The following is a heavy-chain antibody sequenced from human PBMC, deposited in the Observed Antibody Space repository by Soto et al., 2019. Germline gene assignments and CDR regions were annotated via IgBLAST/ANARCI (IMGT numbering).Heavy chain of an antibody. CDR2: INAGYGNT. J-gene: IGHJ5*02. D-gene: IGHD4-17*01. V-gene: IGHV1-3*01. Sequence: ASVKFSCKASGCAFTSYAMHWVREAPGQRVEWMGWINAGYGNTKYSQTFHGRLTITRATSASTACLQLSSLRSDNTAMNYCANGAAASPFDPWGQGTLVTGSS. CDR1: GCAFTSYA. CDR3: ANGAAASPFDP.